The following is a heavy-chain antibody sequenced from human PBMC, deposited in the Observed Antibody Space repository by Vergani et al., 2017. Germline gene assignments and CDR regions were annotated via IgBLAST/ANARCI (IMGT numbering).Heavy chain of an antibody. Sequence: QLQLQESGPGLVKPSETLSLTCTVSGGSISSSSYYWGWIRQPPGKGLEWIGSIYYSGSTYYNPSLKSRVTISVDTSKNQFSLKLSSVTAADTAVYYCAREGDYYGSGSYFPWGQGTLVTVSS. CDR3: AREGDYYGSGSYFP. D-gene: IGHD3-10*01. V-gene: IGHV4-39*07. J-gene: IGHJ5*02. CDR2: IYYSGST. CDR1: GGSISSSSYY.